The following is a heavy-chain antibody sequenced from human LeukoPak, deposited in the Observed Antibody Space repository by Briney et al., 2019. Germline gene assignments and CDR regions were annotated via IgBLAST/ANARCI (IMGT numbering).Heavy chain of an antibody. V-gene: IGHV4-59*08. CDR3: ARHGYCSGGSCYWDY. CDR1: GGSITNYY. J-gene: IGHJ4*02. CDR2: IYNTGRT. Sequence: PSETLSLTCSVSGGSITNYYWSWIRQSPGKGLEWIGFIYNTGRTNYNPSLQSRVTMSIDTSKNQFSLKLSSVTAADTAVYYCARHGYCSGGSCYWDYWGQGTLVTVSS. D-gene: IGHD2-15*01.